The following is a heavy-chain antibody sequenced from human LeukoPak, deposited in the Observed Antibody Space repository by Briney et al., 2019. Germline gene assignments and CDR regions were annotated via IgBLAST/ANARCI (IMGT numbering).Heavy chain of an antibody. V-gene: IGHV4-39*02. CDR2: FFYGGDT. Sequence: SETLSLTCTVSGGSISSNVYYWGWIRQPPGKGLDWIGSFFYGGDTYYNPSLKSRVTISVDTSKNQFSLRLSSVTAADTAVYYCAREVTGYDSSGYYPNYFDYWGQGTLVTVSS. CDR3: AREVTGYDSSGYYPNYFDY. CDR1: GGSISSNVYY. J-gene: IGHJ4*02. D-gene: IGHD3-22*01.